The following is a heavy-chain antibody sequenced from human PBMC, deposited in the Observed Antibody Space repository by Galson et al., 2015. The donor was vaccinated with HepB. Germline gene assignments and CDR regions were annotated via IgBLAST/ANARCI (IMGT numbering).Heavy chain of an antibody. CDR3: ARDGPSYYNDPSGYYVGY. CDR2: ISYDGRNK. V-gene: IGHV3-30*04. CDR1: GFTFNNYA. D-gene: IGHD3-22*01. Sequence: SLRLSCAASGFTFNNYALHWVRQAPGKGLEWVALISYDGRNKYYADSVKGRFTISRDNSKNTLYLQMNSLRSEDTAVFYCARDGPSYYNDPSGYYVGYWGQGTLVTVSS. J-gene: IGHJ4*02.